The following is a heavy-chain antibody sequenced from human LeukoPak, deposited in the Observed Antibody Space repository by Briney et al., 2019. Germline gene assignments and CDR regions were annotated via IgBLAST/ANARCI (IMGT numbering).Heavy chain of an antibody. D-gene: IGHD2-15*01. CDR2: ISYDGSNK. CDR1: GFTFSSYG. Sequence: GGSLRLSCAASGFTFSSYGMHWVRQAPGKGLEWGAVISYDGSNKYYAHSVKGRFTITRDNSQNTLYLQMNSLRAEDTAVYYCAKKGGGCEHFDYWGQGTLVTVSS. J-gene: IGHJ4*02. V-gene: IGHV3-30*18. CDR3: AKKGGGCEHFDY.